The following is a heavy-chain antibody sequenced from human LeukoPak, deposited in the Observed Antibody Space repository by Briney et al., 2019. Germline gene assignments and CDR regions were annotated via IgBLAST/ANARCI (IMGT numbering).Heavy chain of an antibody. V-gene: IGHV1-69*04. D-gene: IGHD2-2*01. CDR1: VGTFSSYA. Sequence: SVTVSCKASVGTFSSYAYSWVWQPPGQGLEWMGRIIPIFGIANYAQQFQGRVTITADKSTSTAYMELSSLRSEDTAVYYCARAIVVVPAAIPYYGMDVWGQGTTVTVSS. CDR2: IIPIFGIA. CDR3: ARAIVVVPAAIPYYGMDV. J-gene: IGHJ6*02.